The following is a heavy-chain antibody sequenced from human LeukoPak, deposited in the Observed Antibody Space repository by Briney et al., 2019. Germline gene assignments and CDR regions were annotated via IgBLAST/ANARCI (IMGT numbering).Heavy chain of an antibody. CDR1: GGSVTSYY. Sequence: SETLSLTCSVSGGSVTSYYWSWIRQPPGKGLEWIGHIHYSGSNNYNSSLKSRVTMFVDKSKNQISLRLSSVTAADTAVYYCASGRPLGFDYWGQGTLVTVSS. CDR3: ASGRPLGFDY. CDR2: IHYSGSN. V-gene: IGHV4-59*08. D-gene: IGHD1-26*01. J-gene: IGHJ4*02.